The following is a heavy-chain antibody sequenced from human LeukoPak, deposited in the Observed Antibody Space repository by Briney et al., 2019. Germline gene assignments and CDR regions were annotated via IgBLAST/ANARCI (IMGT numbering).Heavy chain of an antibody. CDR1: GFTFSSYS. Sequence: GGSLRLSCAASGFTFSSYSMNWVRQAPGKGLEWVAFIRYDGTNKYYADSVKGRFTISRDNSKNTLYLQMNSLRAEDTAVFYCATFPYYFDSSGSYYFDFWGQGTLVTVSS. CDR3: ATFPYYFDSSGSYYFDF. J-gene: IGHJ4*02. D-gene: IGHD3-22*01. CDR2: IRYDGTNK. V-gene: IGHV3-30*02.